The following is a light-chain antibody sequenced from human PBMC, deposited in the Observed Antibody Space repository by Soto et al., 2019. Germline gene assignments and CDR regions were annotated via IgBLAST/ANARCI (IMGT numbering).Light chain of an antibody. Sequence: DIQMTQSPSTLSASVGDRVTITCRASQSISSWLAWYQQKPGKAPKLLIYKASSLGSGVPSRFSGSGSGTEFILTISSLQPDDFATYYCQQYNSYPMYTFGQGTKLEIK. J-gene: IGKJ2*01. CDR2: KAS. CDR3: QQYNSYPMYT. V-gene: IGKV1-5*03. CDR1: QSISSW.